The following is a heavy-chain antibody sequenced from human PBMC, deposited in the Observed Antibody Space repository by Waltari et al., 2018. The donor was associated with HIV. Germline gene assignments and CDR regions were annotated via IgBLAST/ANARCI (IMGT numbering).Heavy chain of an antibody. V-gene: IGHV4-39*01. J-gene: IGHJ5*02. CDR3: ARHKTTVTPHGWFDP. CDR1: VGSISSSSYY. CDR2: IYYSGST. D-gene: IGHD4-17*01. Sequence: QLQLQESGPGLVKPSETLSLTCTVSVGSISSSSYYWGWIRQPPGKGLEWIGSIYYSGSTYYNPSLKSRVTISVDTSKNQFSLKLSSVTAADTAVYYCARHKTTVTPHGWFDPWGQGTLVTVSS.